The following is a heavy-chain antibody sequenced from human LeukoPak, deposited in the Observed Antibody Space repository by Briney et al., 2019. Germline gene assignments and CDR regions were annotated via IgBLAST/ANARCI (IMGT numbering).Heavy chain of an antibody. CDR1: GFSFSNCS. CDR2: ISSSSTYI. J-gene: IGHJ3*02. V-gene: IGHV3-21*01. D-gene: IGHD4-23*01. CDR3: AGDYEGNLAFDI. Sequence: MPGGSLRLSCAASGFSFSNCSMNWVRQAPGKGLEWVSSISSSSTYIYYADSLEGRFTISRDNVRNSLYRQMNSLRAEDTAVYYCAGDYEGNLAFDIWGQGTMVTVSS.